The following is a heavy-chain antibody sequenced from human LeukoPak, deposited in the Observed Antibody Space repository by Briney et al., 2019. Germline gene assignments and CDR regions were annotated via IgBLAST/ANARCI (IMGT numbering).Heavy chain of an antibody. Sequence: GGSLRLSCAASGFTVSSHYMSWVRQAPGMGLEWVSVIYSDGTTYYADSVKGRFTISRDNFKNTLYLQMNSLRAEDTAVYYCARESIDAADRMSDYWGQGALVTVSS. CDR1: GFTVSSHY. CDR3: ARESIDAADRMSDY. V-gene: IGHV3-66*01. CDR2: IYSDGTT. D-gene: IGHD6-13*01. J-gene: IGHJ4*02.